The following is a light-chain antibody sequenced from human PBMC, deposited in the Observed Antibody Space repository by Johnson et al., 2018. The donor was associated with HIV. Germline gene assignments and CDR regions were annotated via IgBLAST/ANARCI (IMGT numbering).Light chain of an antibody. Sequence: QSVLTQPPSVSAAPGQKVTISCSGSSSNIGNNYVSWFQQLPGTAPKLLIYETYTRPSGIPDRFSGSKSVTSATLGITGLQTGYEADYYCGTWGSRLSAFYVFGTGTRVTVL. CDR2: ETY. CDR1: SSNIGNNY. J-gene: IGLJ1*01. V-gene: IGLV1-51*02. CDR3: GTWGSRLSAFYV.